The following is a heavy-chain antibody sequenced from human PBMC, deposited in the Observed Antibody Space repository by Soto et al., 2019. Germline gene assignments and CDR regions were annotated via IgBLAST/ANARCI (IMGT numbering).Heavy chain of an antibody. CDR2: INHSGST. CDR3: AKYEFYYYMDV. Sequence: SETLSLTCAVYGGSFSGYYWSWIRQPPGKGLEWIGEINHSGSTNYNPSLKSRVTISVDTSKNQFSLKLSSVTAADTAVYYCAKYEFYYYMDVWGKGTTVTVSS. D-gene: IGHD2-2*01. V-gene: IGHV4-34*01. CDR1: GGSFSGYY. J-gene: IGHJ6*03.